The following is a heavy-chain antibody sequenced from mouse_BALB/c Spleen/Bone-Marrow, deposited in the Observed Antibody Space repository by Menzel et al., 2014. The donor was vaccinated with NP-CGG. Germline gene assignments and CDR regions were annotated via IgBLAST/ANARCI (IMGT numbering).Heavy chain of an antibody. CDR1: GFSLTSYG. J-gene: IGHJ4*01. V-gene: IGHV2-9*02. D-gene: IGHD1-1*01. Sequence: VMLVESGPGLVAPSQSLSITCTVSGFSLTSYGVHWVRQPPGKGLEWLGVIWAGGSTNYNSAPMSRLSISKDNSKSQVFLKMNSLQTGDTAMYYCAISGAIGYGPHYYAMDYWGQGTSVTVSS. CDR3: AISGAIGYGPHYYAMDY. CDR2: IWAGGST.